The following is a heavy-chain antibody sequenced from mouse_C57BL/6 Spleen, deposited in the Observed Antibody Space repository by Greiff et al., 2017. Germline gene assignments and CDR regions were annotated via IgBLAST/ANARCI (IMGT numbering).Heavy chain of an antibody. CDR3: ARSFSTAHYFDY. J-gene: IGHJ2*01. Sequence: EVQRVESGGGLVQPGGSLSLSCAASGFTFTDYYMSWVRQPPGKALEWLGFIRNKANGYTTEYSASVKGRFTISRDNSQSILYLQMNALRAEDSATYYCARSFSTAHYFDYWGQGTTRTVSS. CDR2: IRNKANGYTT. D-gene: IGHD1-2*01. CDR1: GFTFTDYY. V-gene: IGHV7-3*01.